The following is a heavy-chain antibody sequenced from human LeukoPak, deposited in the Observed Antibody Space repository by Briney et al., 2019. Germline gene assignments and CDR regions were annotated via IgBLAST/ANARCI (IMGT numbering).Heavy chain of an antibody. Sequence: GGSLRLSCAASGFTFSNFAMSWIRQAPGKGLEWVSALNGDNTYYADSVKGRFTISRDNSKNTLYLQMNSLRAEDTAVYYCAKDRLLRTSYGMDVWGQGTTVTVSS. J-gene: IGHJ6*02. V-gene: IGHV3-23*01. D-gene: IGHD1-26*01. CDR1: GFTFSNFA. CDR2: LNGDNT. CDR3: AKDRLLRTSYGMDV.